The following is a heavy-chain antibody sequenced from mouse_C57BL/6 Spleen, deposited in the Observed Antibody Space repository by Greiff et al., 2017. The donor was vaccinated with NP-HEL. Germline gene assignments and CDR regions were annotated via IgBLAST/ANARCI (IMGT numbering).Heavy chain of an antibody. V-gene: IGHV5-16*01. CDR3: AREEGARGYFDY. J-gene: IGHJ2*01. CDR1: GFTFSDYY. CDR2: INYDGSST. Sequence: EVMLVESEGGLVQPGSSMKLSCTASGFTFSDYYMAWVRQVPEKGLEWVANINYDGSSTYYLDSLKSRFIISRDNAKNILYLQMSSLKSEDTATYYCAREEGARGYFDYWGQGTTLTVSS. D-gene: IGHD3-3*01.